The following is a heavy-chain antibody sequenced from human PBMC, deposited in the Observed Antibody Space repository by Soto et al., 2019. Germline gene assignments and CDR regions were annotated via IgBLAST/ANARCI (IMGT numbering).Heavy chain of an antibody. V-gene: IGHV1-18*01. CDR2: IETGDT. Sequence: ASVKFSCKASGYTFTGFGFSWVRQAPGQGLEWMGWIETGDTTYAQKFQDRVIMTTDTPTRTAYMELSSLRSEDTAVYYCATMGTPATGLYYFDNWGQGTLVTVSS. D-gene: IGHD1-7*01. CDR1: GYTFTGFG. CDR3: ATMGTPATGLYYFDN. J-gene: IGHJ4*02.